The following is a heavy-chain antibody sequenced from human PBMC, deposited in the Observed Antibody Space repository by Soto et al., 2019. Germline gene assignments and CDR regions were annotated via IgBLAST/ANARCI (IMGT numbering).Heavy chain of an antibody. CDR3: ARDLEWELQKGGHGY. CDR1: GYTFTSYG. V-gene: IGHV1-18*01. Sequence: QVQLVQSGAEVKKPGASVKVSCKASGYTFTSYGISWVRQAPGQGLEWMGWISAYNGNTNYAEKRQGRVTMTTDTSTSTVEMELRSLRSDDTAVYYCARDLEWELQKGGHGYWGQGTLVTVSS. CDR2: ISAYNGNT. J-gene: IGHJ4*02. D-gene: IGHD1-26*01.